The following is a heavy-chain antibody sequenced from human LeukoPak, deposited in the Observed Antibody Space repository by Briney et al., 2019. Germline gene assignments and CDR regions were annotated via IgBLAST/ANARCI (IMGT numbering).Heavy chain of an antibody. V-gene: IGHV3-11*04. CDR1: GFTFSDYY. CDR2: ISRGGSTT. CDR3: ARGRTVYYYYMDV. D-gene: IGHD4-17*01. Sequence: GGSLRLSCAASGFTFSDYYMSWIRQAPGKGLEWLSYISRGGSTTYYVDSVKGRFTISRDNAKNSLYLQMNSLRAEDTAVYYCARGRTVYYYYMDVWGKGTTVTVSS. J-gene: IGHJ6*03.